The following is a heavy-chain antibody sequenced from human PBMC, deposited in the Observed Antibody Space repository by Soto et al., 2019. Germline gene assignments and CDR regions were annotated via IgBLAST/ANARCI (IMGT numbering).Heavy chain of an antibody. CDR2: IYYSGAT. J-gene: IGHJ1*01. V-gene: IGHV4-39*02. Sequence: SETLSLTCDVSGDSISTSSYYWGWIRQPPGKGLEWIASIYYSGATYYNPSLQSRVTISVDTSNNRFSLTLSSLTAADTAVYFCARLAYSGCLQTWGQGSLVTVSS. D-gene: IGHD1-26*01. CDR3: ARLAYSGCLQT. CDR1: GDSISTSSYY.